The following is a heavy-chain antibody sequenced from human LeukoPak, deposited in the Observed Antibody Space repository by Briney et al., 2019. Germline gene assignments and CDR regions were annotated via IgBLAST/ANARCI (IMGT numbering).Heavy chain of an antibody. CDR3: ARAGWIITSGIDY. J-gene: IGHJ4*02. D-gene: IGHD1-20*01. CDR1: GYSISRGYY. Sequence: PSETLSLTCGVSGYSISRGYYWAWIRPPPGKGLEWIGTIYHIGSTYYNPSLESRVTISVDTSKNEFSLNLNSVTAADTAVYYCARAGWIITSGIDYWGQGALVTVSS. CDR2: IYHIGST. V-gene: IGHV4-38-2*01.